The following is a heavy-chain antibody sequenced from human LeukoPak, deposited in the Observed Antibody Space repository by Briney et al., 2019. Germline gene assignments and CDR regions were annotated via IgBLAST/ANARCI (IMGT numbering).Heavy chain of an antibody. CDR1: GYTFTGYY. J-gene: IGHJ6*03. CDR3: ARGPTAGDYYHYMDV. D-gene: IGHD6-13*01. V-gene: IGHV1-2*02. CDR2: INPNSGGT. Sequence: GASVKVSCKASGYTFTGYYTHWVRQAPGQGLEWMGWINPNSGGTNYAQKFQGRVTMTRDTSISTAYMELSRLRSDDTAVYYCARGPTAGDYYHYMDVWGKGTTVTVSS.